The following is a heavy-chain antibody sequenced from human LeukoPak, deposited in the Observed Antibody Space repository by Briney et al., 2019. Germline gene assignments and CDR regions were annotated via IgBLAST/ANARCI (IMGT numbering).Heavy chain of an antibody. J-gene: IGHJ3*02. CDR3: ARGTKLLRAYDI. V-gene: IGHV4-4*02. CDR1: GGSISNDKW. D-gene: IGHD1/OR15-1a*01. Sequence: SETLSLTCTVSGGSISNDKWWSWVRQPPGKGLEWIGEIYHSGSTNYNPSLKSRLTISVDKSQNQFSLKLSSVTAADTAVYYCARGTKLLRAYDIWGQGTMVTVSS. CDR2: IYHSGST.